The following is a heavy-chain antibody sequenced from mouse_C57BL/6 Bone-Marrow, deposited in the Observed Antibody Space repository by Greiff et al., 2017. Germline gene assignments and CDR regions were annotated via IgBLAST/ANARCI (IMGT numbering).Heavy chain of an antibody. D-gene: IGHD2-4*01. CDR2: FYPGSGSI. J-gene: IGHJ2*01. CDR3: ARHERYYDYEGYFDY. CDR1: GYIFTEYT. V-gene: IGHV1-62-2*01. Sequence: QVQLQQSGAELVKPGASVKLSCKASGYIFTEYTIHWVKQRSGQGLEWIGWFYPGSGSIKYNERFKDKATLTADKSSNTVYMELIRLTSEDSAVYFFARHERYYDYEGYFDYWGQGTTLTVSS.